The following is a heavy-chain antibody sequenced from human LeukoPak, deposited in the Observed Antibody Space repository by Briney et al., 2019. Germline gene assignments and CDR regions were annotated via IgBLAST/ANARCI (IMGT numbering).Heavy chain of an antibody. D-gene: IGHD6-19*01. Sequence: PGGSLRLSCAASGFTFSSYAMSWVRQAPGKGLEWVSAISGSGGSTYYADPVKGRFTIYRDNSKNTLYLQMNSLRAEDTAVYYCAKLVASGWSRWYFDYWGQGTLVTVSS. CDR3: AKLVASGWSRWYFDY. CDR2: ISGSGGST. J-gene: IGHJ4*02. CDR1: GFTFSSYA. V-gene: IGHV3-23*01.